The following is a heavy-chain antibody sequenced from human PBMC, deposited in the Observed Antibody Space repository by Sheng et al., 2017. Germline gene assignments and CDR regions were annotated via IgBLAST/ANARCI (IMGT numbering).Heavy chain of an antibody. J-gene: IGHJ4*02. CDR2: ISAYNGNT. D-gene: IGHD2-2*01. CDR3: ARDKASYCSSTSCSDFDY. CDR1: GYTFTSYG. V-gene: IGHV1-18*01. Sequence: QVQLVQSGAEVKKPGASVKVSCKASGYTFTSYGISWVRQAPGQGLEWMGWISAYNGNTNYAQKLQGRVTMTTDTSTSTAYMELRSLRSDDTAVYYCARDKASYCSSTSCSDFDYWGQGTLVTVSS.